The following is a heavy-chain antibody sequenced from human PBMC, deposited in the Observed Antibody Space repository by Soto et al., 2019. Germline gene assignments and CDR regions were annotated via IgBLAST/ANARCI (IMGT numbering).Heavy chain of an antibody. CDR1: GRSISSNY. D-gene: IGHD3-9*01. CDR2: IYHSGST. CDR3: ARRYYDILSGYYDGWYYYYGMDV. V-gene: IGHV4-59*08. Sequence: PSETLSLTCTFSGRSISSNYWSWIRQPPGKGLDWIGYIYHSGSTNYNPSLKSRVTISVDTSKNQFSLRLGSVTAADTAVYYCARRYYDILSGYYDGWYYYYGMDVWGQGTTVTVSS. J-gene: IGHJ6*02.